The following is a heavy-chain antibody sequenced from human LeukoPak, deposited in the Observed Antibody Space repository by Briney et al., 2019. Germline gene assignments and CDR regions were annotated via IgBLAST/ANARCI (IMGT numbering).Heavy chain of an antibody. Sequence: GGSLRLSCAASGFTFGSYAMSWVRQAPGKGLEWLASIKNDGSDIYYEDSVKGRFTISRDNAKNSLYLQLNSLRAEDTAVYFCARDHLAGWALEYWGQGTLVTVSS. J-gene: IGHJ4*02. D-gene: IGHD6-19*01. CDR3: ARDHLAGWALEY. CDR2: IKNDGSDI. V-gene: IGHV3-7*01. CDR1: GFTFGSYA.